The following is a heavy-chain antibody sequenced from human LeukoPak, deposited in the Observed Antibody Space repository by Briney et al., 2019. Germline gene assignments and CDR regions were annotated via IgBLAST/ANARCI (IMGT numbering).Heavy chain of an antibody. D-gene: IGHD1-26*01. J-gene: IGHJ4*02. CDR3: ARARIVGATYMDY. Sequence: GASVKVSCKASGYTFTGYYMHWVRQAPGQGLEWMGWINPNSGGTNFAQRFQGRVTMTKDTSISTAYMELSRLRSDDTAVYYCARARIVGATYMDYWGQGTLVTVSS. CDR2: INPNSGGT. V-gene: IGHV1-2*02. CDR1: GYTFTGYY.